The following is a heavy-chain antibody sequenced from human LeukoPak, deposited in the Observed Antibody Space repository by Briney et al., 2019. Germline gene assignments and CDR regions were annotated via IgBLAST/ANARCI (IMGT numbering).Heavy chain of an antibody. CDR3: ARRQYYYGSGSMDV. Sequence: SETLSLTCSVTGGSISSGDYNWTWIRQPPGKDLEWSAYIYYSGSAEYNLSLQSLATITVDTSKNQCFLKLRSVTAADTAVYYCARRQYYYGSGSMDVWGKGTMVTISS. CDR1: GGSISSGDYN. J-gene: IGHJ6*03. CDR2: IYYSGSA. V-gene: IGHV4-30-4*08. D-gene: IGHD3-10*01.